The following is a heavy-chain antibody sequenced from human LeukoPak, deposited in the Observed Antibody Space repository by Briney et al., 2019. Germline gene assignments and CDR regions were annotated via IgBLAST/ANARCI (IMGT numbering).Heavy chain of an antibody. CDR2: IYYSGST. CDR1: GGSISSYY. CDR3: ARASYTYYYDSSGYYPLGYFDY. V-gene: IGHV4-59*12. J-gene: IGHJ4*02. D-gene: IGHD3-22*01. Sequence: PSETLSLTCTVSGGSISSYYWSWIRQPPGKGLEWIGYIYYSGSTNYNPSLKSRVTISVDTSKNQFSLKLSSVTAADTAVYYCARASYTYYYDSSGYYPLGYFDYWGQGTLVTVSS.